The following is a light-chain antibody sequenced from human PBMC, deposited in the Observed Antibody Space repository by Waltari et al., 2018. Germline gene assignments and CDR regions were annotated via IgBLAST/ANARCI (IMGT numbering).Light chain of an antibody. CDR1: QSISSY. Sequence: SSLSASVGDRVTITCRASQSISSYLNWYQQKPGKAPKLLIYAASSLQSGVPSRFSGSGSGTDFTLTISSLQPEDFATYYCQQSYSTPRFTFGPGTKVDIK. J-gene: IGKJ3*01. V-gene: IGKV1-39*01. CDR2: AAS. CDR3: QQSYSTPRFT.